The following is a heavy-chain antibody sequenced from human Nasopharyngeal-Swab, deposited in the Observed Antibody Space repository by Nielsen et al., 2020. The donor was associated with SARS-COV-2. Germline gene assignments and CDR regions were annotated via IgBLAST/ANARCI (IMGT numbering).Heavy chain of an antibody. Sequence: GESLKISCAASGFTFSSYDMHWVRKAPGKGLEWVAVISYDGSNKYYADSVKGRFTISRDNSKNTLYLQMNSLRAEDTAVYYCARDGAVAGTSYFDYWGQGTLVTVSS. J-gene: IGHJ4*02. CDR1: GFTFSSYD. V-gene: IGHV3-30-3*01. CDR3: ARDGAVAGTSYFDY. CDR2: ISYDGSNK. D-gene: IGHD6-19*01.